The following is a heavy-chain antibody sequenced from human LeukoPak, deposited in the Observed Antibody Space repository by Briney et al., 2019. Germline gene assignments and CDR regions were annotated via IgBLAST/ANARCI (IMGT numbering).Heavy chain of an antibody. CDR2: MNPISGDT. V-gene: IGHV1-8*02. Sequence: GASVKVSCKASGYTFTGYYLHWVRQAPGQGLEWMGWMNPISGDTGYALKFQGRVTMSRNTSISTAYMELGSLRAEDTALYYCAREVDTSYMDVWGKGTTVTVSS. CDR1: GYTFTGYY. CDR3: AREVDTSYMDV. D-gene: IGHD5-12*01. J-gene: IGHJ6*03.